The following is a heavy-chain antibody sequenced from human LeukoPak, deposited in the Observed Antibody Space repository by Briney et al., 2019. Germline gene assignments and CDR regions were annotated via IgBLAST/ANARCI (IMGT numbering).Heavy chain of an antibody. D-gene: IGHD5-24*01. CDR2: ISGSGGST. J-gene: IGHJ4*02. CDR3: ARHGRMGTINPSY. V-gene: IGHV3-23*01. CDR1: GFTFSSYA. Sequence: GGSLRLSCAASGFTFSSYAMSWVRQAPGKGLEWVSAISGSGGSTYYADSVKGRFTISRDNAKNSLYLQMNSLRAEDTAVYYCARHGRMGTINPSYWGQGTLVTVSS.